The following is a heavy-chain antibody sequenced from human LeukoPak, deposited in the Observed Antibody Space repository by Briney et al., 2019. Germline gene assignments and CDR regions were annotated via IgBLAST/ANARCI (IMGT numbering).Heavy chain of an antibody. Sequence: SETLSLTCAVYGGSFSGYYWSWIRQSPGKGLEWIGSITYSGSTYYNPSLESRVTISVDTSKNQFSLRLISVTAVDTAVYYCARQGVGATDCWGQGTLVTVPS. CDR1: GGSFSGYY. J-gene: IGHJ4*02. D-gene: IGHD1-26*01. CDR3: ARQGVGATDC. V-gene: IGHV4-34*01. CDR2: ITYSGST.